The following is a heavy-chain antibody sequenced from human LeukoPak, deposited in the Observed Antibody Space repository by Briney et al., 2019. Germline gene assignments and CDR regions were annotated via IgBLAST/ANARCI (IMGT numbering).Heavy chain of an antibody. V-gene: IGHV1-69*13. D-gene: IGHD5-12*01. CDR3: ARGVKGSGYEYYFDY. CDR2: IIPIFGTA. CDR1: GGTFSSYA. Sequence: ASVKVSCKASGGTFSSYAMGWVRQAPGQGLEWMGGIIPIFGTANYAQKFQGRVTITADESTSTAYMELSSLRSEDTAVYYCARGVKGSGYEYYFDYWGQGTLVTVSS. J-gene: IGHJ4*02.